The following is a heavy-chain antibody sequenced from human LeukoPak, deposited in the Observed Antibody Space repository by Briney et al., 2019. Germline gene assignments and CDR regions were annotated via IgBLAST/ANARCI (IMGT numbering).Heavy chain of an antibody. J-gene: IGHJ4*02. Sequence: PSETLSLTCSVSGDSISSSGYYWGWIRQPPGTGLEWIGSLYLGETTSYNPSLRGRVTISVDTSKNQFSLKLTSVTAADTAVYYCARLERSGKSSSLHYWGQGILVTVSS. D-gene: IGHD6-6*01. CDR2: LYLGETT. CDR3: ARLERSGKSSSLHY. CDR1: GDSISSSGYY. V-gene: IGHV4-39*01.